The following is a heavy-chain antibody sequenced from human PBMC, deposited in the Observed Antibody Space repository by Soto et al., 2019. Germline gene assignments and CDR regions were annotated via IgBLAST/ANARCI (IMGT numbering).Heavy chain of an antibody. CDR3: ARAPLRWFGELSYYFDY. V-gene: IGHV1-18*01. D-gene: IGHD3-10*01. Sequence: GASVKVSCKASGYTFTSYGISWVRQAPGQGLEWMGWISAYNGNTNYAQKLQGRVTMTTDTSTSTAYMELRSLRSDDTAVYYCARAPLRWFGELSYYFDYWGQGTLVTVSS. CDR2: ISAYNGNT. J-gene: IGHJ4*02. CDR1: GYTFTSYG.